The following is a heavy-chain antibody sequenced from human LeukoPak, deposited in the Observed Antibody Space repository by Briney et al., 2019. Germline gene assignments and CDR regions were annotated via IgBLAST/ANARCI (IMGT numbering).Heavy chain of an antibody. CDR1: NGSISSDTYC. Sequence: SQTLSLTCTVSNGSISSDTYCWSWIRQPAGKGLEWIGRMSSSGISTYSPSLKSRVTISIDTSRNQFSMNLNSVTAAATAVYFCARNYYDTKKPWDWGQGTLVTVSS. CDR2: MSSSGIS. CDR3: ARNYYDTKKPWD. V-gene: IGHV4-61*02. D-gene: IGHD3-22*01. J-gene: IGHJ4*02.